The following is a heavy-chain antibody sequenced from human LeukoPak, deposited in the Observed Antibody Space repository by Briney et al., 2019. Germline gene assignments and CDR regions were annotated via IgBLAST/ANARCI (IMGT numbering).Heavy chain of an antibody. CDR3: ARGPGRVAVPATGSFDI. CDR2: ISGSGGST. Sequence: SGGSLRLSCAASGFTFSSYALSWVRQAPGKGLECVSAISGSGGSTYSADSLKGRFTISRDNSKNTLYLQINSLRTDDTAVFYCARGPGRVAVPATGSFDIWGQGTMVTVSS. CDR1: GFTFSSYA. D-gene: IGHD2-2*01. V-gene: IGHV3-23*01. J-gene: IGHJ3*02.